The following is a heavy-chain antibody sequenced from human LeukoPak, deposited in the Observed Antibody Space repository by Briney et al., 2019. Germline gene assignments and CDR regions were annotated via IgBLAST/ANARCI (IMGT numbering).Heavy chain of an antibody. D-gene: IGHD5-12*01. J-gene: IGHJ4*02. Sequence: PSETLSLTCAVYVGSFSGYYWSWSRQPPGKVLEWIGEINHSGSTNYNPSLKSRVTISVDTSKNQFSLKLSSVTAADTAVYYCARHYSVSGYEDYWGQGTLVTVSS. CDR2: INHSGST. V-gene: IGHV4-34*01. CDR3: ARHYSVSGYEDY. CDR1: VGSFSGYY.